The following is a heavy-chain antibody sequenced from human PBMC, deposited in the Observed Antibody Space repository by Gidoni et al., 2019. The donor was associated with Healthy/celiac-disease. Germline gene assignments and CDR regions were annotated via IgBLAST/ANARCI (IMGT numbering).Heavy chain of an antibody. J-gene: IGHJ4*02. Sequence: VQLVESGRGLVQPGRSLRLSCAASGFTFDAYAMHWVRQAPGKGLEWVSGISWNSGSIGYADYVNGRFTISRDNAKNSLYLQMNSLRAEDTALYYCAKDIHYGDYVFWGQGTLVTVSS. CDR1: GFTFDAYA. V-gene: IGHV3-9*01. CDR2: ISWNSGSI. CDR3: AKDIHYGDYVF. D-gene: IGHD4-17*01.